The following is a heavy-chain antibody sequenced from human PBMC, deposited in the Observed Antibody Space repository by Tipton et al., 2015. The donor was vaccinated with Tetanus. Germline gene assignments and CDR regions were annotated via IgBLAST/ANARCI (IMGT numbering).Heavy chain of an antibody. Sequence: TLSLTCAVYGGSFSGYYWSWIRQPPGKGLEWIGEINHSGSTNYNPSLKSRVTISVDTSKNQFSLKLSSVTAADTAVYYCARVVRPAAIGHWGQGTLVPVPS. CDR3: ARVVRPAAIGH. V-gene: IGHV4-34*01. J-gene: IGHJ4*02. CDR2: INHSGST. D-gene: IGHD2-2*01. CDR1: GGSFSGYY.